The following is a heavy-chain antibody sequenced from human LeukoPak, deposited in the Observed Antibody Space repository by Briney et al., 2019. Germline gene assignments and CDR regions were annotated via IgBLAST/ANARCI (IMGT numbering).Heavy chain of an antibody. CDR1: GGTFSSYA. V-gene: IGHV1-69*01. Sequence: SVKVSCKASGGTFSSYAISWVRQAPGQGLEGMGGIIPIFGTANYAQKFQGRVTITADESTSTAYMELSSLRSEDTAVYYCARDNSSLRYFDWSFDYWGQGTLVTVSS. J-gene: IGHJ4*02. D-gene: IGHD3-9*01. CDR3: ARDNSSLRYFDWSFDY. CDR2: IIPIFGTA.